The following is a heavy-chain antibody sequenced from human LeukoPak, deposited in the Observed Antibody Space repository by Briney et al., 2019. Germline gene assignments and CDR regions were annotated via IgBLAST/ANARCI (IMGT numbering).Heavy chain of an antibody. J-gene: IGHJ3*02. CDR3: ALGRFWSGYYLFDI. CDR2: IYYSGST. V-gene: IGHV4-59*01. CDR1: GGSISSYY. Sequence: SETLSLTCTVSGGSISSYYWSWIRQPPGRGLEWIGYIYYSGSTNYNPSLKSRVTISVDTSKNQFSLKLSSVTAADTAVYYCALGRFWSGYYLFDIWGQGTMVTVSS. D-gene: IGHD3-3*01.